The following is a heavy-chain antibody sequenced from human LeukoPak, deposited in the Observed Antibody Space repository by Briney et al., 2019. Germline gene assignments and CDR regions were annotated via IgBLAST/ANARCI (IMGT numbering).Heavy chain of an antibody. D-gene: IGHD3-3*01. CDR1: GGSISSGGYY. CDR3: ARTLYDFWSGYQSPWFDY. V-gene: IGHV4-31*03. J-gene: IGHJ4*02. Sequence: SETLSLTCTVSGGSISSGGYYWSWIRQHPGKGLEWIGYIYYSGSTYYNPSLKSRVTISVDTSKNQFSLKLSSVTAADTAVYYCARTLYDFWSGYQSPWFDYWGQGTLVTVSS. CDR2: IYYSGST.